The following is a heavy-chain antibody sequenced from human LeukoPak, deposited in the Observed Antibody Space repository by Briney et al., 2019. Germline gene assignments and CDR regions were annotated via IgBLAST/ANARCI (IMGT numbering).Heavy chain of an antibody. V-gene: IGHV3-23*01. CDR2: ISISGGYT. J-gene: IGHJ4*02. CDR1: GFTFSSYG. Sequence: GGSLRLSCAASGFTFSSYGLSWVRQAPGKGLEWVSGISISGGYTYYADSVKGRFTIFRDNSKNTLYLQMNSLRAEDTAVYYCAGRGSGSYFDYWGQGTLVTVSS. D-gene: IGHD3-10*01. CDR3: AGRGSGSYFDY.